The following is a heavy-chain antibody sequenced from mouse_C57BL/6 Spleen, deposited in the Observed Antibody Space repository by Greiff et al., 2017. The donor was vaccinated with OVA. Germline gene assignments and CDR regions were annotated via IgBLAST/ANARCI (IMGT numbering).Heavy chain of an antibody. J-gene: IGHJ3*01. CDR1: GYSITSGYY. CDR3: AREERYDGCFAY. CDR2: ISYDGSN. Sequence: EVKLQESGPGLVKPSQSLSLTCSVTGYSITSGYYWNWIRQFPGNKLEWMGYISYDGSNNYNPSLKNRISITRDTSKNQFFLKLNSVTTEDTATYYCAREERYDGCFAYWGQGTLVTVSA. V-gene: IGHV3-6*01. D-gene: IGHD2-3*01.